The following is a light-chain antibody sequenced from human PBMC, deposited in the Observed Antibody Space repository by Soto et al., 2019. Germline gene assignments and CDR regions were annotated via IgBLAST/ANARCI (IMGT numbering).Light chain of an antibody. CDR3: QQYNNYPRT. Sequence: DIQMTQFPSTLSASVGDRVTITCRASQSVDTWLAWYQQKPGKAPSLLIYRASSLESGVPSRFSGSGSGTEFTLTIRSLQPDDFATYYCQQYNNYPRTFGGGTKVEVK. J-gene: IGKJ4*02. CDR2: RAS. CDR1: QSVDTW. V-gene: IGKV1-5*03.